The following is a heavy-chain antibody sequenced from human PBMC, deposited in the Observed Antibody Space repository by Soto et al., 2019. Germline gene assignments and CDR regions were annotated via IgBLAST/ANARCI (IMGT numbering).Heavy chain of an antibody. CDR3: ARLGPWARAVVVAANSLGFEY. J-gene: IGHJ4*02. CDR2: IYPGDSQT. V-gene: IGHV5-51*01. D-gene: IGHD2-15*01. CDR1: GYTFITHW. Sequence: EVQLVQSGAEVKKPGESLKISCKASGYTFITHWIGWVRQMPGKGLEWMGIIYPGDSQTRYSPSFQGHVTISVDKSTSTAYLQWSSLKASDTAVYYCARLGPWARAVVVAANSLGFEYWGQGTLVTVSS.